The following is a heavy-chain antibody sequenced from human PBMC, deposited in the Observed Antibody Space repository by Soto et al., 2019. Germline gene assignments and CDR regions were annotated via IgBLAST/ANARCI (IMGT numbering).Heavy chain of an antibody. CDR3: TSSYSTSSSPDY. CDR2: VYHSGST. D-gene: IGHD6-6*01. J-gene: IGHJ4*01. CDR1: GCSIRNYY. Sequence: SETLSLTCRVSGCSIRNYYWNWIRQPPGRGLEWIGYVYHSGSTNYNPSLKSRVSMSVDVSRNHFSLTLHSVTAADTAVYFCTSSYSTSSSPDYWGQGTLVTVS. V-gene: IGHV4-59*01.